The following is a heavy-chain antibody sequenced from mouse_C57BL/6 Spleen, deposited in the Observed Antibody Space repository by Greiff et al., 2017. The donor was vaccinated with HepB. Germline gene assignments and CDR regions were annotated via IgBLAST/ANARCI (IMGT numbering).Heavy chain of an antibody. CDR1: GYAFSSSW. CDR2: IYPGDGDT. V-gene: IGHV1-82*01. J-gene: IGHJ2*01. Sequence: VQGVESGPELVKPGASVKISCKASGYAFSSSWMNWVKQRPGKGLEWIGRIYPGDGDTNYNGKFKGKATLTADKSSSTAYMQLSSLTSEDSAVYFCARESPLPFDYWGQGTTLTVSS. CDR3: ARESPLPFDY.